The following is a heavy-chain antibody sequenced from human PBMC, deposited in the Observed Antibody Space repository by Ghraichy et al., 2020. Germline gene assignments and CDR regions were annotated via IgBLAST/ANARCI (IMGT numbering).Heavy chain of an antibody. CDR3: AKVSDYDSDDAFDI. Sequence: GESLNISCAASGFTFSSYAMSWVRQAPGKGLEWVSAISGSGGSTYYADSVKGRFTISRDNSKNTLYLQMNSLRAEDTAVYYCAKVSDYDSDDAFDIWGQGTMVTVSS. V-gene: IGHV3-23*01. J-gene: IGHJ3*02. CDR2: ISGSGGST. D-gene: IGHD3-22*01. CDR1: GFTFSSYA.